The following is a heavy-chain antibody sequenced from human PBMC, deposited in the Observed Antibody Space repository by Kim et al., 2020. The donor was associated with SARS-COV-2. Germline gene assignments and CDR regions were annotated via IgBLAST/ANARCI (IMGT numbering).Heavy chain of an antibody. D-gene: IGHD3-16*01. CDR1: GYTFTSYA. V-gene: IGHV7-4-1*02. CDR3: ARESMITFENWFDP. CDR2: INTNTGNP. J-gene: IGHJ5*02. Sequence: ASVKVSCKASGYTFTSYAMNWVRQAPGQGLEWMGWINTNTGNPTYAQGFTGRFVFSLDTSVSTAYLQISSLKAEDTAVYYCARESMITFENWFDPWGQGTLVTVSS.